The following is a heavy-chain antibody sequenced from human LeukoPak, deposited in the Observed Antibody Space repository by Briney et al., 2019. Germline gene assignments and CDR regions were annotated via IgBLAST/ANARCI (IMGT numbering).Heavy chain of an antibody. CDR2: ISAYNGNT. J-gene: IGHJ6*02. CDR3: ARVPTRYGMDV. CDR1: GYTFTSYG. Sequence: GASVKVSCKASGYTFTSYGISWVRQAPGQGLEWMGWISAYNGNTNYAQKLQGRVTMTTDTSTSTAYLELRSLSPADTAVYHCARVPTRYGMDVWGQGTTVTVSS. V-gene: IGHV1-18*01.